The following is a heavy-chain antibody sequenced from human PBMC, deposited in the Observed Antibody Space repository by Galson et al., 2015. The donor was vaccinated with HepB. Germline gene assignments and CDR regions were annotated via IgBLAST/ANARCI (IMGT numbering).Heavy chain of an antibody. CDR1: GFSFSNYG. CDR3: AKDHITPTGTGYGMDV. Sequence: SLRLSCAASGFSFSNYGMHWVRQAPGKGLEWVAVIWYDGSNKYYADSVKGRFTISRDNSKNTLYLQMNSLRAEDTAVYYCAKDHITPTGTGYGMDVWGQGTPVTVSS. CDR2: IWYDGSNK. D-gene: IGHD6-13*01. J-gene: IGHJ6*02. V-gene: IGHV3-33*06.